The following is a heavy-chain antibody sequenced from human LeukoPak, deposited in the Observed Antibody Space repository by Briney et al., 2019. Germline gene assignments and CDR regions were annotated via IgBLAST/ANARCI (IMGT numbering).Heavy chain of an antibody. Sequence: GGSLRLSCAASGFTFSSYAMHWVRQAPGKGLEWVAVISYDGSNKYYAGSVKGRFTISKDSSKNTMYLQMNSLRTEDTAVYYCARGNCYGSGFLRGMDVWGQGTTVTVSS. D-gene: IGHD3-10*01. J-gene: IGHJ6*02. V-gene: IGHV3-30-3*01. CDR3: ARGNCYGSGFLRGMDV. CDR1: GFTFSSYA. CDR2: ISYDGSNK.